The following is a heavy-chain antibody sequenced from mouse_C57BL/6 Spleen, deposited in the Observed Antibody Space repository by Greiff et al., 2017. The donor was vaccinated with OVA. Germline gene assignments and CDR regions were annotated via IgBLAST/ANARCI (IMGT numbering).Heavy chain of an antibody. CDR3: APYYDGDAWFAY. J-gene: IGHJ3*01. D-gene: IGHD1-1*01. CDR2: INPSSGYT. Sequence: QVHVKQSGAELARPGASVKMSCKASGYTFTSYTMHWVKQRPGQGLEWIGYINPSSGYTKYNQKFKDKATLTADKSSSTAYMQLSSLTSEDSAVYYCAPYYDGDAWFAYWGQGTLVTVSA. CDR1: GYTFTSYT. V-gene: IGHV1-4*01.